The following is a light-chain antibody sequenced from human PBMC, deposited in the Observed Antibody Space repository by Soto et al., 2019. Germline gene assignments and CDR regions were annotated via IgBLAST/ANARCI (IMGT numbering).Light chain of an antibody. J-gene: IGKJ2*01. V-gene: IGKV3-20*01. CDR3: QQYNGWPYT. CDR1: QGVGSTY. Sequence: EIVLTQSPGTLSLSLGERATLSCRASQGVGSTYLAWYQQKPGQAPRLLIYSASSRATGIPDRFSGSGSGTDFTLTISRLEPEDSAVYYCQQYNGWPYTFGQGTKLEIK. CDR2: SAS.